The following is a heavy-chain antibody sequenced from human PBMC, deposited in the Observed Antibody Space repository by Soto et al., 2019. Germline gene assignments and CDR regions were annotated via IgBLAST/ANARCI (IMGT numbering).Heavy chain of an antibody. CDR1: GFSLRSQW. V-gene: IGHV3-74*01. J-gene: IGHJ4*02. Sequence: GGSLRLSCAASGFSLRSQWMHWIRQAPGKGLEWVSRTSPDGSTIYADCVKGRFTISRDNAKNTVYLQMNSLRADDTAMYYCSVSIFGVVHYWGQGTLVTVSS. CDR2: TSPDGST. CDR3: SVSIFGVVHY. D-gene: IGHD3-3*01.